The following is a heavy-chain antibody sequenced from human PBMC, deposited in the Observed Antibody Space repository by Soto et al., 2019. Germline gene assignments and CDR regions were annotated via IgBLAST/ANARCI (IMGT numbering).Heavy chain of an antibody. CDR3: AKDEYSWRGYGMDV. V-gene: IGHV3-9*01. J-gene: IGHJ6*02. CDR1: GFTFDDYA. CDR2: ISWNSGNI. D-gene: IGHD5-12*01. Sequence: GGSLRLSCAASGFTFDDYAMHWVRQAPGKGLEWVSGISWNSGNIGYADSVKGRFTISRDNAKNSLDLQMNSLRPEDAALYYCAKDEYSWRGYGMDVWGQGTTVTVSS.